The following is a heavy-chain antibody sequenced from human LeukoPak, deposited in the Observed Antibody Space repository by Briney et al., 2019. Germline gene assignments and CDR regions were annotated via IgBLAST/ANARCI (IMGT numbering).Heavy chain of an antibody. CDR2: ISYDGSNK. D-gene: IGHD6-13*01. Sequence: GGSLRLSCAASGFIFSSYAMHWVRQAPGKGLEWVAVISYDGSNKYYADSVKGRFTISRDNSKNTLYLQMNSLRAEDTAVYYCARSSSWSHFDYWGQGTLVTVSS. J-gene: IGHJ4*02. CDR3: ARSSSWSHFDY. V-gene: IGHV3-30-3*01. CDR1: GFIFSSYA.